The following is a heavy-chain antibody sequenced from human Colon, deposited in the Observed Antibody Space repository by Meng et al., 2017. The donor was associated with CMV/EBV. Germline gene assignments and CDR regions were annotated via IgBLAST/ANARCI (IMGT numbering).Heavy chain of an antibody. D-gene: IGHD1-20*01. V-gene: IGHV3-7*01. CDR1: GDSFTTYW. J-gene: IGHJ6*02. Sequence: GESLKISCVVHGDSFTTYWMTWVRQAPGKGLEWVANTRQDGTESYYADSVKGRFIISRDNRNNSLYLQMNSLRVEDTAVYYCAREMGYNWDLDHPYGMDVWGQGTTVTVSS. CDR2: TRQDGTES. CDR3: AREMGYNWDLDHPYGMDV.